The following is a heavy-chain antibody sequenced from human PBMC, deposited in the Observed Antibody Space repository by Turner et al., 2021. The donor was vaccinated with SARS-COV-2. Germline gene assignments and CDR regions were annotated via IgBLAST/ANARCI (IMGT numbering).Heavy chain of an antibody. V-gene: IGHV3-30*18. Sequence: QVQLVESGGGVVQPGRSLSLSCAASGFTFSRYGMHWVRQAPGKGLEWVAVTSYDGSNKYYADSVKSRFTISRDNSKNTLYLQMNSLRAEDTAVYYCAKQQGLYSNPMYYFDYWGQGTLVTVSS. CDR2: TSYDGSNK. CDR1: GFTFSRYG. CDR3: AKQQGLYSNPMYYFDY. D-gene: IGHD4-4*01. J-gene: IGHJ4*02.